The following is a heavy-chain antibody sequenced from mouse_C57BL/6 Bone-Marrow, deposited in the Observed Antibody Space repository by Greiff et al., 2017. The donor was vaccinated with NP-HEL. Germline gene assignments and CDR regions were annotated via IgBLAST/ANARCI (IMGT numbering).Heavy chain of an antibody. CDR2: IDPEDGDT. CDR1: GFNIKDYY. CDR3: TTVRITTVEKRRY. Sequence: EVKVVESGAELVRPGASVKLSCTASGFNIKDYYMHWVKQRPEQGLEWIGRIDPEDGDTEYAPKFQGKATMTADTSSNTAYLQLSSLTSEDTAVYYCTTVRITTVEKRRYWGQGTTLTGSS. V-gene: IGHV14-1*01. D-gene: IGHD1-1*01. J-gene: IGHJ2*01.